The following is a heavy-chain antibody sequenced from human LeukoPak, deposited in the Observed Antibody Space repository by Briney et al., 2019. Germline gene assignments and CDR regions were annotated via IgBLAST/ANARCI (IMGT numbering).Heavy chain of an antibody. D-gene: IGHD5-24*01. CDR1: GFSFSGYF. V-gene: IGHV3-11*04. J-gene: IGHJ4*02. Sequence: GGSLRLSCAASGFSFSGYFMTWVRQAPGKGLEWIALISSDGNSKYYADSVRGRFTISRDNAKNSLYLQMNSLRAEDTAVYYCARETRWDFDYWGQGALVSVSS. CDR3: ARETRWDFDY. CDR2: ISSDGNSK.